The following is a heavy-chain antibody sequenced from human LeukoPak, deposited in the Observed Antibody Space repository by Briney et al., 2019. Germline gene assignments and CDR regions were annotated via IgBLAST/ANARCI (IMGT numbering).Heavy chain of an antibody. V-gene: IGHV4-39*07. J-gene: IGHJ3*02. CDR2: LYYSGST. Sequence: PSETLSLTCTVSGVSISSSSYYWEWIRQTPGKGLEWIGSLYYSGSTYYNPSLKSRVTISVDTSKNQFSLKLSSVTAADTAVYYCARERSGSGYYYHSFDAFDIWGQGTMVTVSS. CDR3: ARERSGSGYYYHSFDAFDI. CDR1: GVSISSSSYY. D-gene: IGHD3-22*01.